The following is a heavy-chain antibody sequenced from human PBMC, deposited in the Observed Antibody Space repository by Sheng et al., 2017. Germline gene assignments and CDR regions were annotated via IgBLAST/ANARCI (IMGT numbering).Heavy chain of an antibody. CDR3: ARGVGSGSYYNVYYFDY. CDR2: IYSGGST. J-gene: IGHJ4*02. CDR1: GFTVSSNY. V-gene: IGHV3-53*01. D-gene: IGHD3-10*01. Sequence: EVQLVESGGGLIQPGGSLRLSCAASGFTVSSNYMSWVRQAPGKGLEWVSVIYSGGSTYYADSVKGRFTISRDNSKNTLYLQMNSLRAEDTAVYYCARGVGSGSYYNVYYFDYWGQGTLVTVSS.